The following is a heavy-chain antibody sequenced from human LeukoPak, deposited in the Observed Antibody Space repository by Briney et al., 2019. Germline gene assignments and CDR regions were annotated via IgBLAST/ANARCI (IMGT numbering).Heavy chain of an antibody. V-gene: IGHV4-34*01. CDR3: ARGLGYGDYGWFDP. D-gene: IGHD4-17*01. Sequence: SETLSLTCAVYGGSFSGYYWSWIRQPPGKGLEWIGEINHSGSTNYNPSLKSRVTISVDTSKNQFSLKLSSVTAADTAVYYCARGLGYGDYGWFDPWGQGTLVTVSS. CDR2: INHSGST. CDR1: GGSFSGYY. J-gene: IGHJ5*02.